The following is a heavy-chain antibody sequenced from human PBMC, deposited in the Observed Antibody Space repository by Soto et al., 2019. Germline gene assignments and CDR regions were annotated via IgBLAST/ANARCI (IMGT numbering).Heavy chain of an antibody. CDR1: GGTFSSYT. CDR3: AMEYCSSTSCYRDY. V-gene: IGHV1-69*02. CDR2: IIPILGIA. Sequence: QVQLVQSGAEVKKPGSSVKVSCQASGGTFSSYTISWVRQAPGQGLEWMGRIIPILGIANDAQKFQGRVTITTYTSTRTAYMALSSLRSEDTAVYYCAMEYCSSTSCYRDYWGQGTLVTVTA. D-gene: IGHD2-2*02. J-gene: IGHJ4*02.